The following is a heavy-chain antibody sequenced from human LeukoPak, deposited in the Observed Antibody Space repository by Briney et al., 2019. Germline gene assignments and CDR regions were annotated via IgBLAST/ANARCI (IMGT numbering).Heavy chain of an antibody. CDR3: ARDPYDYGSGIWGYFDY. Sequence: PGKSLRLSCAASGFTFSSYGMHWVRQAPGKGLEWVAVIWYDGSNKYYADSVKGRFTISRDNSKNTLDVQMNSLRAEDTAVYYCARDPYDYGSGIWGYFDYWGQGTLVTVSS. V-gene: IGHV3-33*01. J-gene: IGHJ4*02. D-gene: IGHD3-10*01. CDR2: IWYDGSNK. CDR1: GFTFSSYG.